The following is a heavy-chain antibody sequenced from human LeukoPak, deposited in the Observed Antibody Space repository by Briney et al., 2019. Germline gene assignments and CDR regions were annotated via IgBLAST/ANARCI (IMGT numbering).Heavy chain of an antibody. J-gene: IGHJ6*04. V-gene: IGHV3-30*04. CDR2: ISYDGSNK. Sequence: PGGSLRLSCAASGFTFSSYAMHWVRQAPGKGLEWVAVISYDGSNKYYADSVKGRFTISRDNSKNTLYLQMNSLRAEDTAVYYCARDLDDILTGAYYYYYGVDVWGKGTTVTVSS. CDR3: ARDLDDILTGAYYYYYGVDV. CDR1: GFTFSSYA. D-gene: IGHD3-9*01.